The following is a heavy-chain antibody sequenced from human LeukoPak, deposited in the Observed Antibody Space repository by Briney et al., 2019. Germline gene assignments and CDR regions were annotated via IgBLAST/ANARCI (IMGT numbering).Heavy chain of an antibody. J-gene: IGHJ6*02. V-gene: IGHV3-7*03. CDR2: IKQDGSEK. CDR3: AREMDYDILTGYLHYYGMDV. D-gene: IGHD3-9*01. CDR1: GFTFSSYW. Sequence: GGSLRLSCAASGFTFSSYWMSWVRQAPGKGLEWVANIKQDGSEKYYVDSVKGRFTISRDNAKNSLYLQMNSLRAEDTAVYYCAREMDYDILTGYLHYYGMDVWGQGTTVTVSS.